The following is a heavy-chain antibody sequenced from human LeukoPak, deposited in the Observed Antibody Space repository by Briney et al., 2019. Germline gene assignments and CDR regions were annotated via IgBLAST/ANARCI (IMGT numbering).Heavy chain of an antibody. CDR2: ISYDGSNK. CDR1: GFTFSSYG. V-gene: IGHV3-30*18. D-gene: IGHD3-3*01. J-gene: IGHJ6*02. CDR3: AKVASLLRYSSMDV. Sequence: GGSLRLSCAASGFTFSSYGMHWVRQAPGKGLEWVAVISYDGSNKYYADSVKGRFTISRDNSKNTLYLQMNSLRAEDTAVYYCAKVASLLRYSSMDVWGQGTTVTVSS.